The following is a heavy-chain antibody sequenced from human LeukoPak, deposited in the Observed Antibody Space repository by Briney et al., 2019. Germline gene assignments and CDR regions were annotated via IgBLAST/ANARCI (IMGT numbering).Heavy chain of an antibody. CDR1: GYTFTGYY. V-gene: IGHV3-64D*06. CDR2: ISTNGGST. CDR3: VKDANYYDSSGYYDY. J-gene: IGHJ4*02. D-gene: IGHD3-22*01. Sequence: SCKASGYTFTGYYMHWVRQAPGKGLEYVSAISTNGGSTYYADSVKGRFTISRDNSKNTLYLQMSSLRTEDTAVYYCVKDANYYDSSGYYDYWGQGTLVTVSS.